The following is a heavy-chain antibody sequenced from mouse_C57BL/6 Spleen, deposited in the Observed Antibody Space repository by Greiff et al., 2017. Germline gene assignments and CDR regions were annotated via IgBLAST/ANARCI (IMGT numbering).Heavy chain of an antibody. Sequence: DVKLVESGPGLVKPSQSLSLTCSVTGYSITSGYYWNWIRQFPGNKLEWMGYISYDGSNNYNPSLKNRISVTRDTSKNQFFLKLNSVTTEDTSTYYCARELTTGYFDYWGQGTTLTVSS. CDR2: ISYDGSN. CDR1: GYSITSGYY. D-gene: IGHD1-1*01. CDR3: ARELTTGYFDY. J-gene: IGHJ2*01. V-gene: IGHV3-6*01.